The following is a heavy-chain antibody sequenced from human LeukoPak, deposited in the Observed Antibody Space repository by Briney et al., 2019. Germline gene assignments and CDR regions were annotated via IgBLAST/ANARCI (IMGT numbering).Heavy chain of an antibody. CDR1: GFSFSDYY. V-gene: IGHV3-11*01. CDR2: ITNSGSTI. CDR3: ARDRDCGTTTCAVDY. J-gene: IGHJ4*02. D-gene: IGHD2-2*01. Sequence: GGSLTLSCAASGFSFSDYYMSWVRQAPGKGLEWISYITNSGSTIYYAESVKGRFTISRDDAKNSLYLQMNNLRAEDTAVYYCARDRDCGTTTCAVDYWGQRTLVTVSS.